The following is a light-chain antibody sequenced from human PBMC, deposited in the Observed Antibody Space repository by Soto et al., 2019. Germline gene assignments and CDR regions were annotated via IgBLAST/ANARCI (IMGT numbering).Light chain of an antibody. V-gene: IGLV1-51*01. CDR1: SSNIGMNY. CDR2: DTD. CDR3: GTWDSSLSAGRV. Sequence: QAVLTQPPSVSAAPGQKVTISCSGSSSNIGMNYVSWYQQLPGAAPKLLIYDTDKRPSGIPDRFSGTKSDTSATLVITGLQTGDEADYYCGTWDSSLSAGRVFGGGTKLTVL. J-gene: IGLJ2*01.